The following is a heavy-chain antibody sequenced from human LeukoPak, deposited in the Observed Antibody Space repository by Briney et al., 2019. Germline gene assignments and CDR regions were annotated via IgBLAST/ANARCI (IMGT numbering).Heavy chain of an antibody. V-gene: IGHV1-24*01. CDR2: FDPEDGET. J-gene: IGHJ4*02. CDR1: GFTFSSYG. D-gene: IGHD3-22*01. Sequence: TGGSLRLSCAASGFTFSSYGMHWVRQAPGKGLEWMGGFDPEDGETIYAQKFQGRVTMTEDTSTDTAYMELSSLRSEDTAVYYCATVHLPSPPSYDSSGYPFDYWGQGTLVTVSS. CDR3: ATVHLPSPPSYDSSGYPFDY.